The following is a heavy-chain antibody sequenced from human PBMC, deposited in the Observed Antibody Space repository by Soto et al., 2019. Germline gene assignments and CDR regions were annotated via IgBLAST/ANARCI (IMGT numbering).Heavy chain of an antibody. CDR2: IRSKANSYAT. D-gene: IGHD4-17*01. CDR1: GFTFSGSA. J-gene: IGHJ4*02. CDR3: TRPPNDYGDYADY. Sequence: GGSLRLSCAASGFTFSGSAMHWIRQASGKGLEWVGRIRSKANSYATAYAASVKGRFTISRDDSKNTAYLQMNSLKTEDTAVYYCTRPPNDYGDYADYWGQGTLVTVSS. V-gene: IGHV3-73*01.